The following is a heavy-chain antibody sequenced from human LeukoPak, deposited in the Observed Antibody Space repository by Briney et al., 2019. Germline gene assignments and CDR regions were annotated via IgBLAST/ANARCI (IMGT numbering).Heavy chain of an antibody. Sequence: PSETLSLTCAVSGGSISSSNWWSWVRQPPGRGLEWIGEIYHSGSTNYNPSLKSRVTISVDKSKNQFSLKLSSVTAADTAVYYCARARLYDPDAFDIWGQGTMVTVSS. CDR3: ARARLYDPDAFDI. D-gene: IGHD3-3*01. CDR1: GGSISSSNW. J-gene: IGHJ3*02. CDR2: IYHSGST. V-gene: IGHV4-4*02.